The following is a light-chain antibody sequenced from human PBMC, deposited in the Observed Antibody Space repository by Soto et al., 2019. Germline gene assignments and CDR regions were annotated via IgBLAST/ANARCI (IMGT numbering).Light chain of an antibody. CDR2: GAS. Sequence: EVVMTQSPATLSVSPGEGATLSCRASQSVSSSLAWYQQKPAQAPRLLIYGASTRATGVPATFSGSGSGTEFTLTINSLQSEDVAVYYCQQYNSWPLSFGQGTKVEIK. J-gene: IGKJ1*01. V-gene: IGKV3-15*01. CDR3: QQYNSWPLS. CDR1: QSVSSS.